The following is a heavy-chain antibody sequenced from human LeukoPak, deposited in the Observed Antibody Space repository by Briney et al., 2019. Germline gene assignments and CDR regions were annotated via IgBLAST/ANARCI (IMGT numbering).Heavy chain of an antibody. CDR2: IRYDGSNK. J-gene: IGHJ4*02. CDR3: AKVGDGFGSHEKGFDY. CDR1: GFTFSSYG. V-gene: IGHV3-30*02. Sequence: GGSLRLSCAASGFTFSSYGMHWVRQAPGKGLEWVAFIRYDGSNKYYADSVKGRFTISRDNSKNTLYLQMNSLRAEDTAVYYCAKVGDGFGSHEKGFDYWGQGTLVTVSS. D-gene: IGHD2-15*01.